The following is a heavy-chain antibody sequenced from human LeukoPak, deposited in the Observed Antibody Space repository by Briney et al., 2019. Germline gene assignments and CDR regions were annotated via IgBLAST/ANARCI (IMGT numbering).Heavy chain of an antibody. Sequence: SETLSLTCAVYGGSFSGYYWSWIRQPPGKGLEWIGEINHSGSTNYNPSLKSRVTISVDTSKNQFSLKLSSVTAADTAVYYCARAYLYCSSTSCQHSFDYWGQGTLVTVSS. J-gene: IGHJ4*02. V-gene: IGHV4-34*01. CDR3: ARAYLYCSSTSCQHSFDY. CDR1: GGSFSGYY. D-gene: IGHD2-2*01. CDR2: INHSGST.